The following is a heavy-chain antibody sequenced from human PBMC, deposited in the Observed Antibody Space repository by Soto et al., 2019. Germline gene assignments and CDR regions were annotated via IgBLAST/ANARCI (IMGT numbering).Heavy chain of an antibody. J-gene: IGHJ4*02. CDR1: GFTFSSYA. CDR2: ISGSGGST. V-gene: IGHV3-23*01. D-gene: IGHD6-6*01. CDR3: AKDKYSSSSPTTEDY. Sequence: PGGSLRLSCAASGFTFSSYAMSWVRQAPGKGLEWVSAISGSGGSTYYADSVKGRFTISRDISKNTLYLQMNSLRAEDTAVYYCAKDKYSSSSPTTEDYWGQGTLVTVSS.